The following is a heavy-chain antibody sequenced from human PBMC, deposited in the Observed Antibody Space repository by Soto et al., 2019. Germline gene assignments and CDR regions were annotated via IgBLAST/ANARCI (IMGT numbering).Heavy chain of an antibody. CDR3: ARASTTVTTLDY. CDR1: GGSISSGGYS. CDR2: ISNSGST. D-gene: IGHD4-17*01. Sequence: QLQLQESGSGLVKPSQTLSLTCAVSGGSISSGGYSWSWIRQPPGKGLEWIGYISNSGSTSYNPSLNGPVTISVDWAKNQFSLKLSSVTAADTAVYYCARASTTVTTLDYWGQGTLVTVSS. J-gene: IGHJ4*02. V-gene: IGHV4-30-2*01.